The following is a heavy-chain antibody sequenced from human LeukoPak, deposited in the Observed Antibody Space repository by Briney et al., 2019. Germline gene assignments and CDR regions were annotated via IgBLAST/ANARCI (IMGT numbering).Heavy chain of an antibody. D-gene: IGHD6-25*01. Sequence: GGSLRLSCAASGFTFSDYYMSWIRQAPGKGLEWVSYISSSGSTIYYADSVKGRFTISRDNAKNSLFLQMNSLRAEDTAVYYCARVADDYYYMDVWGKGTTVTVSS. V-gene: IGHV3-11*04. CDR2: ISSSGSTI. J-gene: IGHJ6*03. CDR1: GFTFSDYY. CDR3: ARVADDYYYMDV.